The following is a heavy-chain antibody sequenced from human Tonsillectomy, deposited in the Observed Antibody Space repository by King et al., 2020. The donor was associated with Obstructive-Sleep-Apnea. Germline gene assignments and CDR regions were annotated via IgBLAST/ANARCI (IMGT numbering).Heavy chain of an antibody. CDR2: VSLDSQSGST. Sequence: HVQLQESGPGLVKPSETLSLTCTVSAYSISSSYYWGWIRQTPGKGLEWIASVSLDSQSGSTYYNPSLKSRVTISGDTSKNQFSLKVTSVTAADTAIYFCAGGGYYFNYWGQGILVTVSS. CDR1: AYSISSSYY. J-gene: IGHJ4*02. CDR3: AGGGYYFNY. D-gene: IGHD3-22*01. V-gene: IGHV4-38-2*02.